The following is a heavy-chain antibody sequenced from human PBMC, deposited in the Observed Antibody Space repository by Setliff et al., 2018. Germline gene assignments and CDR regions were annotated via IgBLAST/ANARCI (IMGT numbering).Heavy chain of an antibody. D-gene: IGHD3-22*01. Sequence: AGGSLRLSCAASGFTFSSYSMNWVRQAPGKGLEWVSSISSSSSYIYYADSVKGRFTISRDNAKNSLYLQMNSLRAEDTAVYYCARDARDGDSSVYPLDHWGQGTLVTVSS. CDR3: ARDARDGDSSVYPLDH. CDR1: GFTFSSYS. V-gene: IGHV3-21*01. CDR2: ISSSSSYI. J-gene: IGHJ4*02.